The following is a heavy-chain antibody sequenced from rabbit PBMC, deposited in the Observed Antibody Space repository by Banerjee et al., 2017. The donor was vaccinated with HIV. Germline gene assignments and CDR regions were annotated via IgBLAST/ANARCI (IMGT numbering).Heavy chain of an antibody. J-gene: IGHJ4*01. CDR2: INTSSGNA. CDR3: TRDFTGVIGWNFNL. CDR1: GFSFSNRCV. D-gene: IGHD7-1*01. V-gene: IGHV1S45*01. Sequence: LVQPEGSLTLTCTASGFSFSNRCVMCWVRQTPGKGLEWIACINTSSGNAVYANWAKGRFTISKTSSTTVTLQMTSLTAADTATYFCTRDFTGVIGWNFNLWGPGTLVTVS.